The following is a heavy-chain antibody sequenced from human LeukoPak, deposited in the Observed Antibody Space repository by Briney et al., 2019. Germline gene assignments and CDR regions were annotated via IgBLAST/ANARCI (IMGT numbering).Heavy chain of an antibody. V-gene: IGHV1-69*01. D-gene: IGHD4-17*01. Sequence: SVKVSCKASGGTFSSYAISWVRQAPGQGLEWMGGIIPIFGTANYAQKFQGRVTITADESTSTAYMELSSLRSEDTAVYYCQTVTTSDAFDIWGQGTMVTVFS. CDR3: QTVTTSDAFDI. J-gene: IGHJ3*02. CDR2: IIPIFGTA. CDR1: GGTFSSYA.